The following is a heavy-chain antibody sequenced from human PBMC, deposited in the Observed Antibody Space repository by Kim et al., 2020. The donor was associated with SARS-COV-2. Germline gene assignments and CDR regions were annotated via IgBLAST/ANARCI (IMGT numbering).Heavy chain of an antibody. CDR1: GFTFSSYS. Sequence: GGSLRLSCAASGFTFSSYSMNWVRQAPGKGLEWVSYISSSSSTIYYADSVKGRFTISRDNAKNSLYLQMNSLRAEDTAVYYCARDNMGGPPRSSWFYWGQGTLVTVSS. J-gene: IGHJ4*02. CDR3: ARDNMGGPPRSSWFY. D-gene: IGHD6-13*01. V-gene: IGHV3-48*04. CDR2: ISSSSSTI.